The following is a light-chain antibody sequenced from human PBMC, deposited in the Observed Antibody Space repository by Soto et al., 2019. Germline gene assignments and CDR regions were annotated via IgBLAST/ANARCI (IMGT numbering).Light chain of an antibody. V-gene: IGKV1-9*01. CDR3: QQLNSYPFT. J-gene: IGKJ3*01. CDR2: VAS. CDR1: QDITSY. Sequence: DLQLTQSPSFLSASVGDRVTITCRASQDITSYLAWYQQKPGKAPNLLISVASTFQSGVPSRFSGSGSGTEFTLTISSLQPEDFATYYCQQLNSYPFTFGPGTKVDIQ.